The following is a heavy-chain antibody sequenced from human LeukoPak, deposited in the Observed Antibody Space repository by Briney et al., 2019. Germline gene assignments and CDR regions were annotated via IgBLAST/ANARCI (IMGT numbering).Heavy chain of an antibody. CDR3: ARRGLEWELLPLDY. Sequence: SETLSLTCAVHGGSFSGYYWSWIRQPPGKGLGWIGEINHSRSTNYNPSLKSRVTISVDTSKNQFSLKLSSVTAADTAVYYCARRGLEWELLPLDYWGQGTLVTVSS. CDR2: INHSRST. CDR1: GGSFSGYY. D-gene: IGHD1-26*01. J-gene: IGHJ4*02. V-gene: IGHV4-34*01.